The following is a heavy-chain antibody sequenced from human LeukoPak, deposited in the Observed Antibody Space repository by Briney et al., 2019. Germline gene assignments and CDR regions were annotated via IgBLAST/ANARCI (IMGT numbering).Heavy chain of an antibody. J-gene: IGHJ4*02. Sequence: GESLNISCQGSGYSFTSYWIGWVRQMPAKGLEWMGMVYPGDSDTRYSPSFQGQVTISVDKSISTAYLQWSSLKAADTAMYYCARHPRGGTYFLDYWGQGTLVTVSS. CDR2: VYPGDSDT. CDR1: GYSFTSYW. CDR3: ARHPRGGTYFLDY. D-gene: IGHD1-26*01. V-gene: IGHV5-51*01.